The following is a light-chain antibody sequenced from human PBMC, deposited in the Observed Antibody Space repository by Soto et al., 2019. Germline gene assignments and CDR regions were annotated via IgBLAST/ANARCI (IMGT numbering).Light chain of an antibody. CDR2: GAS. J-gene: IGKJ1*01. Sequence: ETVLTQSPGTLSLSPGEGATLSCRASQSVCSNCLAWYQQKPGQAPRLLIFGASGRATGIPDTFSGSGSGTDCTLTISRLEPEDFAVYYCQHYGTTPWTFGQGTKVEI. V-gene: IGKV3-20*01. CDR1: QSVCSNC. CDR3: QHYGTTPWT.